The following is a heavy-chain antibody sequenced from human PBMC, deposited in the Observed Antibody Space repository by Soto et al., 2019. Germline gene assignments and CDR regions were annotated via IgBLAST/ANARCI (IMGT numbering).Heavy chain of an antibody. D-gene: IGHD5-18*01. CDR2: IIPIFGTA. J-gene: IGHJ6*02. Sequence: SVKVSCKASGGTFSSYAISWVRQAPGQGLEWMGGIIPIFGTANYAQKFQGRVTITADGSTSTAYMELSSLRSEDTAVYYCARYRVDTAMVKHYYYYGMDVWGQGTTVTVSS. CDR1: GGTFSSYA. CDR3: ARYRVDTAMVKHYYYYGMDV. V-gene: IGHV1-69*13.